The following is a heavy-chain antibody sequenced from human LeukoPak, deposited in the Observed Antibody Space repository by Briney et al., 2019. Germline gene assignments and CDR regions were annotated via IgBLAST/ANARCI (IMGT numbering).Heavy chain of an antibody. V-gene: IGHV3-30-3*01. CDR1: GFTFSSYW. CDR3: ARGCPYYYDSSGYYYVDY. Sequence: GGSLRLSCAASGFTFSSYWMSWVRQAPGKGLEWVAVISYDGSNKYYADSVKGRFTISRDNSKNTLYLQMNSLRAEDTAVYYCARGCPYYYDSSGYYYVDYWGQGTLVTVSS. D-gene: IGHD3-22*01. J-gene: IGHJ4*02. CDR2: ISYDGSNK.